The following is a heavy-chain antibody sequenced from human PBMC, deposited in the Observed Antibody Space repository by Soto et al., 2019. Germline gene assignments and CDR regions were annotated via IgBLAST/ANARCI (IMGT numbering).Heavy chain of an antibody. J-gene: IGHJ6*02. CDR3: ARGRLVVVAATMAYYGMDV. Sequence: QVQLQESGPGLVKPSETLSLTCTVSGGSVSSGSYYWSWIRQPPGKGLEWIGYIYYSGSTNYNPSLKSRVTISVDTSKNQFSLKLSSVTAADTAVYYCARGRLVVVAATMAYYGMDVWGQGTTVTVSS. V-gene: IGHV4-61*01. CDR2: IYYSGST. CDR1: GGSVSSGSYY. D-gene: IGHD2-15*01.